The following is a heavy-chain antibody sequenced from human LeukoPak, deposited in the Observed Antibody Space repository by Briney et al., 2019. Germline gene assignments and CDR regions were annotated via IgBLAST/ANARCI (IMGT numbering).Heavy chain of an antibody. CDR3: ATDDLTIFGVVLFF. J-gene: IGHJ4*02. Sequence: ASVKVSCKASGGTFSSYAISWMRQAPGKGLEWMGGFDPEDGETIYAQKFQGRVTMTEDTSTDTAYMELSSLRSEDTAVYYCATDDLTIFGVVLFFWGQGTLVTVSS. V-gene: IGHV1-24*01. CDR2: FDPEDGET. CDR1: GGTFSSYA. D-gene: IGHD3-3*01.